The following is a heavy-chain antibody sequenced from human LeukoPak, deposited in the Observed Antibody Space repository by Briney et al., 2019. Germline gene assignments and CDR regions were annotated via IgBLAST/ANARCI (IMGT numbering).Heavy chain of an antibody. V-gene: IGHV3-21*01. CDR3: ASTEKGYCSGGSCSLAY. CDR1: GFTFSSYS. CDR2: ISSSSSYI. Sequence: GGSLRLSCAASGFTFSSYSMNWVRQAPGKGLEWVSSISSSSSYIYYADSVKGRFTISRDNAMNSLYLQMNSLRAEDTAVYYCASTEKGYCSGGSCSLAYWGQGTLVTVSS. D-gene: IGHD2-15*01. J-gene: IGHJ4*02.